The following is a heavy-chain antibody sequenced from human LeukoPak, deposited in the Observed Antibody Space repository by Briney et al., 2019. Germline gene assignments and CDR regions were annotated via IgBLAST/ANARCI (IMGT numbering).Heavy chain of an antibody. CDR1: GYSFTSYW. CDR2: IYPGDSDT. V-gene: IGHV5-51*01. CDR3: ARPICSGGSCYRYSWAFDI. Sequence: GESLKISCKGSGYSFTSYWIGWVRQMPGKGLEWMGIIYPGDSDTRYSPSFQGQVTISADKSISTAYLQWSSLKASDTAMYYCARPICSGGSCYRYSWAFDIWGQGTMVTLSS. J-gene: IGHJ3*02. D-gene: IGHD2-15*01.